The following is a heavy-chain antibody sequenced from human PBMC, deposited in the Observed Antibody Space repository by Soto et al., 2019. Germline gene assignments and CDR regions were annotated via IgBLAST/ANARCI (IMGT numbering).Heavy chain of an antibody. V-gene: IGHV4-59*01. J-gene: IGHJ6*02. D-gene: IGHD6-13*01. CDR1: GGSISSYY. CDR3: ARASIGGIAAAGPQVDMDV. CDR2: IYYSGST. Sequence: SETLSLTCTVSGGSISSYYWSWIRQPPGKGLEWIGYIYYSGSTNYNPSLKSRVTISVDTSKNQFSLKLSSVTAADTAVYYCARASIGGIAAAGPQVDMDVWGQGTTVSVSS.